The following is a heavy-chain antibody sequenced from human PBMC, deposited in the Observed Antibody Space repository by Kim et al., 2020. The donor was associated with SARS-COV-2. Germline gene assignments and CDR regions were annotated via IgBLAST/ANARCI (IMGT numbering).Heavy chain of an antibody. Sequence: GESLKISCQTSGYNFTNYWVAWVCQRPGKGLEWLGYIYPGDADTKYGPPFRGLVAISADKSSATVFLHWSKLKTSDSGIYFCARGRVYRDYDFWGQGTL. CDR3: ARGRVYRDYDF. CDR2: IYPGDADT. CDR1: GYNFTNYW. D-gene: IGHD4-17*01. J-gene: IGHJ4*02. V-gene: IGHV5-51*01.